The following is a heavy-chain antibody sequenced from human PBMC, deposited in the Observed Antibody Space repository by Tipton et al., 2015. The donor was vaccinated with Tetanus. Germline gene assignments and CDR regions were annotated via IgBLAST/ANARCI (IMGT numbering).Heavy chain of an antibody. CDR2: ISPSGRS. Sequence: TLSLTCSVSGGSLRSGDYQWNWIRQPPGKGLEWLAYISPSGRSNSNYSLKSRITISQDKSKNQFSLKLTSVTAADTAVYYCARANYDFPNKGPFDFWGQGILVLVSS. V-gene: IGHV4-61*08. CDR3: ARANYDFPNKGPFDF. D-gene: IGHD3-3*01. J-gene: IGHJ4*02. CDR1: GGSLRSGDYQ.